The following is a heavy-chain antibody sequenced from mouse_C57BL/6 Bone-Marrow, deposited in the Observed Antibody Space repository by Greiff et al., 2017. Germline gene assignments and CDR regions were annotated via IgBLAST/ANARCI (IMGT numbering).Heavy chain of an antibody. CDR2: IYWDDDK. J-gene: IGHJ2*01. CDR1: GFSLSTSGMG. Sequence: QVTLKVCGPGILQSSQTLSLTCSFSGFSLSTSGMGVSWIRQPSGKGLEWLAHIYWDDDKRYNPSLKSRLTISKDTSRNQVFLKITSVDTADTATYDCARRAGGSGFYFDYWGQGTTLTVSS. D-gene: IGHD3-2*02. CDR3: ARRAGGSGFYFDY. V-gene: IGHV8-12*01.